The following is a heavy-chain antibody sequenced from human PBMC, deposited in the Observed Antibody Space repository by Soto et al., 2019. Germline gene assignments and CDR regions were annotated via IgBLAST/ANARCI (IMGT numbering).Heavy chain of an antibody. CDR1: GYTFTSYA. V-gene: IGHV7-4-1*01. CDR3: ATCGARSLGDAFDI. J-gene: IGHJ3*02. CDR2: INTNTGNP. D-gene: IGHD3-10*01. Sequence: ASVKVSCKASGYTFTSYAMNWVRQAPGQGLEWMGWINTNTGNPTYAQGFTGRFVFSLDTSVSTAYLQICSLKAEDTAVYYCATCGARSLGDAFDIWGQGTMVTVSS.